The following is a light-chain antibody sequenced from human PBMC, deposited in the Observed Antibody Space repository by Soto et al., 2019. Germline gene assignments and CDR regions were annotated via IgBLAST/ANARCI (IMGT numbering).Light chain of an antibody. CDR2: DDN. CDR1: SSNIGGNS. J-gene: IGLJ1*01. V-gene: IGLV1-51*01. Sequence: SALTQPPPVSAAPGQKVTISCSGSSSNIGGNSVSWYQQLPGTAPKLLIYDDNKRPSGIPDRFSGSKSGTSATLGITGFQTGDEADYYCGSWDSSLSAYVFGTGTKVTV. CDR3: GSWDSSLSAYV.